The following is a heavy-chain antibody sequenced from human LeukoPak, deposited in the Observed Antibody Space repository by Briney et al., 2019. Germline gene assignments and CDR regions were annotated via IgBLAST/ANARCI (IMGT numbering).Heavy chain of an antibody. D-gene: IGHD5-18*01. CDR1: GFTFSSFG. Sequence: GGSLRLSCAASGFTFSSFGMHWVRQAPGKGLEWVAVISYDGSNKYYADSAKGRFTISRDNSKNTLYLQMNSLRAEDTAVYYCARDQDSYGYDYWGQGTLVTVSS. CDR3: ARDQDSYGYDY. CDR2: ISYDGSNK. V-gene: IGHV3-30*03. J-gene: IGHJ4*02.